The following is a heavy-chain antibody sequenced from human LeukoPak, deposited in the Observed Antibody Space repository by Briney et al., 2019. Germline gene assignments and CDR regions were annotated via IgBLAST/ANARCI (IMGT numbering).Heavy chain of an antibody. CDR3: ARAVPGYFYDY. Sequence: PGGSLRLSCAASGFTFSSYWMHGVRQAPGKGLVWVSRINTDGSSTSYADSVKGRFTISRDNAKNTLYLQMNSLRAEDTAVYYCARAVPGYFYDYWGQGTLVTVSS. CDR2: INTDGSST. D-gene: IGHD3-10*01. J-gene: IGHJ4*02. V-gene: IGHV3-74*01. CDR1: GFTFSSYW.